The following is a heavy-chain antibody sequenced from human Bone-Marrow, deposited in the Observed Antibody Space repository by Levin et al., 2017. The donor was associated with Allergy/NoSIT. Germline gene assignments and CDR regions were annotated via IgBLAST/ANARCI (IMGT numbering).Heavy chain of an antibody. J-gene: IGHJ4*02. Sequence: LRLSCTVSGGSISSDNYYWTWIRQPPGKGLECIGYTYYNGSTYYNPSLKSRVTISVDTSKNQFSLKLDSVTAADTAVYYCARVRDGYNFGDYYFDSWGQGTLLTVSS. D-gene: IGHD5-24*01. V-gene: IGHV4-30-4*01. CDR2: TYYNGST. CDR3: ARVRDGYNFGDYYFDS. CDR1: GGSISSDNYY.